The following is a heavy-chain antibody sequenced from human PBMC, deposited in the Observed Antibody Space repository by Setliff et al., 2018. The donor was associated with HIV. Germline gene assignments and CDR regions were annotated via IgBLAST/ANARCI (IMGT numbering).Heavy chain of an antibody. D-gene: IGHD4-17*01. J-gene: IGHJ3*02. V-gene: IGHV3-23*01. CDR1: GFTFSTYA. Sequence: PGESLKISCAASGFTFSTYAMGWVRQAPGKGLEWVSTVGAVGAPTHYAESVKGRFTISKDNSKNTLYLQMSSLRDEDTAVYYCAKVFAYGVDGFDIWGQETMVTVSS. CDR3: AKVFAYGVDGFDI. CDR2: VGAVGAPT.